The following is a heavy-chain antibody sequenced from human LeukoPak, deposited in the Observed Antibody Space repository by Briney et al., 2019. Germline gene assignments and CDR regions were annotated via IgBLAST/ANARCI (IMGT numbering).Heavy chain of an antibody. D-gene: IGHD5-12*01. Sequence: SETLSLTCAVYGGSFSGYYWSWIRQPPGKGLEWIGEINHRGSTNYNPSLKSRVTISVDTSKNQFSLKLSSVTAADTAVYYCASGRDGYNQERDFDYWGQGTLVTVSS. CDR2: INHRGST. V-gene: IGHV4-34*01. CDR3: ASGRDGYNQERDFDY. CDR1: GGSFSGYY. J-gene: IGHJ4*02.